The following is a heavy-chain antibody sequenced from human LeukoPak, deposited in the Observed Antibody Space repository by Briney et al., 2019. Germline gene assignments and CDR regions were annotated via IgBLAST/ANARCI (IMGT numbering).Heavy chain of an antibody. CDR3: AKQRSEVVVAATNY. D-gene: IGHD2-15*01. V-gene: IGHV3-23*01. Sequence: GGSLRLSCAASGFTFSSYATSWVRQAPGKGLEWVSAISGSGDNTYYADSVKGRFTISRDNSQNTLSLQMNSLRAEDTAVYYCAKQRSEVVVAATNYWGQGTLVTVSS. CDR1: GFTFSSYA. J-gene: IGHJ4*02. CDR2: ISGSGDNT.